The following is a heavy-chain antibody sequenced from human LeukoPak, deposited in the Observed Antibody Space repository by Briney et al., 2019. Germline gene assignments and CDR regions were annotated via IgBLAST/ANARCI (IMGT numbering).Heavy chain of an antibody. CDR1: GFTFSSYA. CDR3: AKEMYDYVWGSYFEN. D-gene: IGHD3-16*01. CDR2: ISGSGGST. V-gene: IGHV3-23*01. Sequence: GSLRLSCAASGFTFSSYAMSWVRQAPGKGLEWVSAISGSGGSTYYADSVKGRFTISRDNSKNTLYLQMNSLRVEDTAVYYCAKEMYDYVWGSYFENWGQGTLVTVSS. J-gene: IGHJ4*02.